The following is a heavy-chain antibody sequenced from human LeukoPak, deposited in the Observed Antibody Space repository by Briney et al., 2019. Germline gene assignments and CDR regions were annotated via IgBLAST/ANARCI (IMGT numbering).Heavy chain of an antibody. CDR2: ISSSSSYI. J-gene: IGHJ4*02. CDR3: ARAVAGNFDY. D-gene: IGHD6-19*01. Sequence: GGSLRLSCAASGSTFSSYSMNWVRQAPGKGLEWVSSISSSSSYIYYADSVKGRFTISRDNAKNSLYLQMNSLRAEDTAVYYCARAVAGNFDYWGQGTLVTVSS. CDR1: GSTFSSYS. V-gene: IGHV3-21*01.